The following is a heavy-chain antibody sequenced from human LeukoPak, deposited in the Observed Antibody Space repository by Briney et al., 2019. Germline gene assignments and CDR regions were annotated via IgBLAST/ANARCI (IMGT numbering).Heavy chain of an antibody. Sequence: GESLKISCKGSGYSFTSYWIGWVRQMPGKGPEWMGIIYPGDSDTRYSPSFQGQVTISADKSISTAYLQWSSLKASDTAMYYCARQKGIAVAGTNYMDVWGKGTTVTVSS. V-gene: IGHV5-51*01. CDR1: GYSFTSYW. CDR3: ARQKGIAVAGTNYMDV. CDR2: IYPGDSDT. J-gene: IGHJ6*03. D-gene: IGHD6-19*01.